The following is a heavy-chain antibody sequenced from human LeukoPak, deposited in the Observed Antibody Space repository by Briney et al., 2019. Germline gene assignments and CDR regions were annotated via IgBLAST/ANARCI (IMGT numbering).Heavy chain of an antibody. J-gene: IGHJ5*02. D-gene: IGHD5-24*01. CDR2: LIENGATT. Sequence: GGSLRLSCAASGFTFSSHAMSWVRRAPGKGLEWVSGLIENGATTYYADSVKGRFTISRGNSRNTMYLQMNSLRAEDTALYFCARDNSPSDGYILFDDWGQGTLVTVSS. CDR3: ARDNSPSDGYILFDD. V-gene: IGHV3-23*01. CDR1: GFTFSSHA.